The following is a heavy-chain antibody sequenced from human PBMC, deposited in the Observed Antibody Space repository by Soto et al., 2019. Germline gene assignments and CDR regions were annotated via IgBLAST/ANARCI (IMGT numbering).Heavy chain of an antibody. D-gene: IGHD5-18*01. V-gene: IGHV3-74*01. Sequence: GGSLRLSCAASGFTFSSYWMHWVRQAPGKGLVWVSRINSDGSSTSYADSVKGRFTISRDNAKNTLYLQMNSLRAEDTAVYYCAKGSLWLHSEPYYYYYYMDVWGKGTTVTVSS. CDR1: GFTFSSYW. CDR2: INSDGSST. J-gene: IGHJ6*03. CDR3: AKGSLWLHSEPYYYYYYMDV.